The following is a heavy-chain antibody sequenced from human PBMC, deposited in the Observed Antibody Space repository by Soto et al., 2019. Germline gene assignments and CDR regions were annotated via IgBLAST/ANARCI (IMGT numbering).Heavy chain of an antibody. D-gene: IGHD3-16*01. J-gene: IGHJ4*02. CDR1: GFTFGAYG. CDR3: AKNDDSFDH. Sequence: GGSLRLSCVASGFTFGAYGMHWVRQAAGKGPEWVAVIASDGSEKYYADSVKGRFTISRDNSRETLFLQMNSLRAEDTAIYYCAKNDDSFDHWGQGVQVTVSS. V-gene: IGHV3-30*18. CDR2: IASDGSEK.